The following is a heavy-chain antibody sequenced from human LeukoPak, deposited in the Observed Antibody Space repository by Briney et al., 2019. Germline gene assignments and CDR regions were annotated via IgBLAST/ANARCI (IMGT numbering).Heavy chain of an antibody. Sequence: GGSLRLSCAASGFSVINYDMSWVRQAPGKGLEWVSGISNDGGRTYYADSVKGRLTISRDNSKNSPYLQMNSLRAEDTAIYYCAKGRIVGATSFDHWGQGSLVTVSS. V-gene: IGHV3-23*01. D-gene: IGHD1-26*01. CDR1: GFSVINYD. CDR2: ISNDGGRT. J-gene: IGHJ4*02. CDR3: AKGRIVGATSFDH.